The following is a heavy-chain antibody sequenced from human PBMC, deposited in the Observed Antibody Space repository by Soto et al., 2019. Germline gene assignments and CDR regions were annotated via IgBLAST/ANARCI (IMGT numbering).Heavy chain of an antibody. V-gene: IGHV4-31*03. CDR2: IYYSGST. J-gene: IGHJ4*02. Sequence: QVQLQESGPGLVKPSQTLSLTCTVSGGSISSGGYYWSWIRQHPGKGLEWIGYIYYSGSTYYNPSLKSRVNISVDTSKNQFSLKLSSVTAADTAVYYCARTRLYDFWSGYYTGFDYWGQGTLVTVSS. D-gene: IGHD3-3*01. CDR1: GGSISSGGYY. CDR3: ARTRLYDFWSGYYTGFDY.